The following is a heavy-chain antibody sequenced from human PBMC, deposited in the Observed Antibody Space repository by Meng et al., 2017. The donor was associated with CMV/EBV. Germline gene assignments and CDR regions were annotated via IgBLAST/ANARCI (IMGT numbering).Heavy chain of an antibody. J-gene: IGHJ6*02. CDR3: ARGTYYDFWSGYCPSCYYYGMDV. CDR1: GFTFSSYA. CDR2: ISYDGSNK. V-gene: IGHV3-30-3*01. D-gene: IGHD3-3*01. Sequence: LTGAASGFTFSSYAMHWVRQAPGKGLEWVAVISYDGSNKYYADSVKGRFTISRDNSKNTLYLQMNSLRAEDTAVYYCARGTYYDFWSGYCPSCYYYGMDVWGQGTTVTVSS.